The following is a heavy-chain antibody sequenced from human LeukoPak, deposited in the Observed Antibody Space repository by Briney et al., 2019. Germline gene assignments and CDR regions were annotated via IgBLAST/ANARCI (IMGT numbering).Heavy chain of an antibody. Sequence: PGGSLRLSCAASGFTFSDYYMSWIRQAPGKGLEWISYISSSGRTTYYADSVKGRFTISRDNARNSLYLQMNSLRAEDTAVYYCAREFPIAAVGTDYWGQGTLVTVSS. D-gene: IGHD6-13*01. V-gene: IGHV3-11*04. J-gene: IGHJ4*02. CDR2: ISSSGRTT. CDR1: GFTFSDYY. CDR3: AREFPIAAVGTDY.